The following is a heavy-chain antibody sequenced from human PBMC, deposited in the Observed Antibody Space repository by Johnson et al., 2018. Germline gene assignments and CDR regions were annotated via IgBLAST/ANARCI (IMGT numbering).Heavy chain of an antibody. Sequence: VQLVQSGGGLEQPGRSLRLSCAASGFTFDDYAMHWVRQVPGKGLEWVSGISWNSGTIGYAESVKGRFTISRDNAKHSLYLQMNSLRAEDTAFYYCVKAATVIRGVGAFDIWGQGTMVTVSS. J-gene: IGHJ3*02. CDR1: GFTFDDYA. D-gene: IGHD3-10*01. CDR3: VKAATVIRGVGAFDI. V-gene: IGHV3-9*01. CDR2: ISWNSGTI.